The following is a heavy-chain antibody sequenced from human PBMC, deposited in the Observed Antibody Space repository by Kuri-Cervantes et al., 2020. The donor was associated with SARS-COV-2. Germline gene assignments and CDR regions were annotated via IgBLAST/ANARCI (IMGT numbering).Heavy chain of an antibody. CDR3: ASITIFGVVKI. J-gene: IGHJ1*01. CDR2: IYYSGST. V-gene: IGHV4-39*01. CDR1: GGSTSSSSYY. D-gene: IGHD3-3*01. Sequence: GSLRLSCTVSGGSTSSSSYYWGWIRQPPGKGLEWIGSIYYSGSTYYNPSLKSRVTISVDTSKNQFSLKLSSVTAADTAVYYCASITIFGVVKIWGQGTLVTVSS.